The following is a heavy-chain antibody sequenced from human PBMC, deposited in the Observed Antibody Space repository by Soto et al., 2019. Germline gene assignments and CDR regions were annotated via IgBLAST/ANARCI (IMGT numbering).Heavy chain of an antibody. CDR3: TTDLGFLEWLLYYYGMDV. V-gene: IGHV3-15*01. CDR2: IKSKTDGGTT. CDR1: GCAFKNAW. Sequence: PRLSCADSGCAFKNAWMGWGRQATGKGLEWVGRIKSKTDGGTTDYAAPVKGRFTISRYDSKNTLYLQMNSLKTEDTAVYYCTTDLGFLEWLLYYYGMDVWGQGTTVTVSS. D-gene: IGHD3-3*02. J-gene: IGHJ6*02.